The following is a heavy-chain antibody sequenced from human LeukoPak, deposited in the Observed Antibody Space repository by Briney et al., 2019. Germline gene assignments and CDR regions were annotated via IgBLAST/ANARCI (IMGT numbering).Heavy chain of an antibody. V-gene: IGHV4-34*01. CDR3: ARGDRSKGLRYFDWLLRGGPLDY. Sequence: SETLSLTCAVYGGSFCGYYWSWIRQPPGKGLEWIGEINHSGSTNYNPSLKSRVTISVDTSKNQFSLKLSSVTAADTAVYYCARGDRSKGLRYFDWLLRGGPLDYWGQGTLVTVSS. CDR1: GGSFCGYY. CDR2: INHSGST. J-gene: IGHJ4*02. D-gene: IGHD3-9*01.